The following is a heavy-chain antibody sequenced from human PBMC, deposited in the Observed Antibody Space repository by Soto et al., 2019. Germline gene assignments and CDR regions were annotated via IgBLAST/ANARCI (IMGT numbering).Heavy chain of an antibody. V-gene: IGHV4-4*07. CDR3: ARGPSIAARNWYFDL. D-gene: IGHD6-6*01. Sequence: QVQLQESGPGLVKPSETLSLTCTVSGGSISSYYWSWIRQPAGKGLEWIGRIYTSGSTNYNPSLKSRVTMSVDTYKNQFSLKLSSVTAADTAVYYCARGPSIAARNWYFDLWGRGTLVTVSS. CDR2: IYTSGST. CDR1: GGSISSYY. J-gene: IGHJ2*01.